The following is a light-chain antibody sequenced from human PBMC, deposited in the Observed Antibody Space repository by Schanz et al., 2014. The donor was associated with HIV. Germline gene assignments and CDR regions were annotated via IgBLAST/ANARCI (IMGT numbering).Light chain of an antibody. CDR2: DVS. CDR1: SSDVGGYNY. CDR3: SSHSSTTPYVI. Sequence: QSALTQPASVSGSPGQSIAISCIGSSSDVGGYNYVSWYQHHPGKAPKLMIYDVSNRPSGVSHRFSGSKSDNTASLTISGLQTEDEADYYCSSHSSTTPYVIFGGGTKLTVL. V-gene: IGLV2-14*03. J-gene: IGLJ2*01.